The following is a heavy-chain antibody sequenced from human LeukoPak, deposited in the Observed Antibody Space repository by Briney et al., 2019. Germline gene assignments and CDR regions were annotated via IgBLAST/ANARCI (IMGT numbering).Heavy chain of an antibody. CDR3: AKDSYSSTWYVIHF. J-gene: IGHJ4*02. D-gene: IGHD6-13*01. CDR2: TSSDGGNK. Sequence: GGSLRLSCAASGFTFNNYWMNWVRQAPGKGLEWVAVTSSDGGNKYYTDSVKGRFTISRDNPKNTLYLQMNSLRAEDTAVYYCAKDSYSSTWYVIHFWGQGTLVTVSS. CDR1: GFTFNNYW. V-gene: IGHV3-30*18.